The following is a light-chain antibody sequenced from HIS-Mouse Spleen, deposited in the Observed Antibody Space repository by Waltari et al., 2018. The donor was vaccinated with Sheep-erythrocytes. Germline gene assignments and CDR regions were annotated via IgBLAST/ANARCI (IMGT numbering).Light chain of an antibody. CDR3: CSYAGSSTPWV. CDR2: EGS. Sequence: QSALTQPASVSGSPGQSIPISCTGTRSDVGRYTLVSWYQPHPAKAPKLMIYEGSKRPSGVSTRFSGSKSGNTASLTISGLQAEDEADYYCCSYAGSSTPWVFGGGTKLTVL. CDR1: RSDVGRYTL. V-gene: IGLV2-23*01. J-gene: IGLJ3*02.